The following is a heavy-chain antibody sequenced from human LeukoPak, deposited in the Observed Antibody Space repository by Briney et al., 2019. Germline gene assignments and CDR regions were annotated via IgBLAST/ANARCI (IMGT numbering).Heavy chain of an antibody. CDR1: GFTFSSCG. J-gene: IGHJ4*02. V-gene: IGHV3-23*01. CDR2: ISGTSYNT. Sequence: QPGGSLRLSCAASGFTFSSCGMTWVRRAPGKGLEWVSAISGTSYNTYYADSVEGRFTISRDNSKNTLYLQMNSLRAEDTAVYYCAKDEGIEGYFDYWGQGTLVTVSS. CDR3: AKDEGIEGYFDY.